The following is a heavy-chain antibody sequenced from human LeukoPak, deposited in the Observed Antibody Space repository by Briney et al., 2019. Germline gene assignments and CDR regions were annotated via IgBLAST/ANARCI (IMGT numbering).Heavy chain of an antibody. CDR2: FDPEDGET. Sequence: GASVKVSCKVSGYTLTELSMHWVRQAPGKGLEWMGGFDPEDGETIYAQKFQGRVTMTEDTSTDTAYMELSSLRSEDTAVYYCATVYYCSGSYNPFDYWGQGTLVTVSS. CDR3: ATVYYCSGSYNPFDY. D-gene: IGHD3-10*01. CDR1: GYTLTELS. J-gene: IGHJ4*02. V-gene: IGHV1-24*01.